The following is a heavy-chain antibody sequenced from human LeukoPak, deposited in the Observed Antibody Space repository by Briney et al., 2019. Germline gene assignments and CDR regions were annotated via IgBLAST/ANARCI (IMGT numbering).Heavy chain of an antibody. CDR2: IKQDGREK. Sequence: GGSLRLSCAASGFTFSSYWMTWVRQAPGKGLEWVANIKQDGREKYSVDSVKGRFTISRDDAKNSLYLQMNSLRAEDTAVYYCARHGDYGRYYFDYWGQGTLVTVSS. V-gene: IGHV3-7*01. D-gene: IGHD4-17*01. CDR1: GFTFSSYW. CDR3: ARHGDYGRYYFDY. J-gene: IGHJ4*02.